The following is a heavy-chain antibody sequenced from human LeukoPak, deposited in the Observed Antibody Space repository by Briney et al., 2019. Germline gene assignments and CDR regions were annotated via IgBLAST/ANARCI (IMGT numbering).Heavy chain of an antibody. V-gene: IGHV1-69*05. J-gene: IGHJ4*02. CDR2: IIPIFGTA. CDR3: ARARYCSSTSCYLRAQYYFDY. CDR1: GGTFSSYA. D-gene: IGHD2-2*01. Sequence: SVKVSCKASGGTFSSYATSWVRQAPGQGLEWMGRIIPIFGTANYAQKFQGRVTITTDESTSTAYMELSSLRSEDTAVYYCARARYCSSTSCYLRAQYYFDYWGQGTLVTVSS.